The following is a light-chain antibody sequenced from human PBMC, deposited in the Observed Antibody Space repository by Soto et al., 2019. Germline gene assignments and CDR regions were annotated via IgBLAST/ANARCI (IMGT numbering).Light chain of an antibody. Sequence: QSVLTQPPSASGTPGQRVTISCSGSSSNIGRNYVYWYQQLPGTAPKLLIYRNNQRPSGVPDRFSGSKSGTSASLAISGLQSEDEADYYCAAWDGSLNNVLFGGGTQLTVL. J-gene: IGLJ2*01. V-gene: IGLV1-47*01. CDR3: AAWDGSLNNVL. CDR2: RNN. CDR1: SSNIGRNY.